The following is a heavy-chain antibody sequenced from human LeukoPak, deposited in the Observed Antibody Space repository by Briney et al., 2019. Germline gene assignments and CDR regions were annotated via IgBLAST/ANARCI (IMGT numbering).Heavy chain of an antibody. CDR2: INHSGST. J-gene: IGHJ4*02. Sequence: PSETLSLTCAVYGGSFSGYYWSWIRQPPGKGLEWIGEINHSGSTNYNPSLKSRVTISVDTSKNQFSLKLSSVTAADTAVYYCARVGSDYYDSSGYFDYWGQRTLVTVSS. D-gene: IGHD3-22*01. CDR1: GGSFSGYY. V-gene: IGHV4-34*01. CDR3: ARVGSDYYDSSGYFDY.